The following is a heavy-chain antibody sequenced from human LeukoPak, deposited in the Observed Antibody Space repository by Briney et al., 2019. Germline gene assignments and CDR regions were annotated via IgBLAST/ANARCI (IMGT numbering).Heavy chain of an antibody. CDR2: IYYSGST. CDR3: ARDRMGATSDAFDI. D-gene: IGHD1-26*01. Sequence: PSETLSLTCTVSGGSISSYYWSWIRQPPGKGLEWIGYIYYSGSTNYNPSLKSRVTISVDTSKNQFSLKLSSVTAADTAVYYCARDRMGATSDAFDIWGQGTMVTVSS. J-gene: IGHJ3*02. CDR1: GGSISSYY. V-gene: IGHV4-59*01.